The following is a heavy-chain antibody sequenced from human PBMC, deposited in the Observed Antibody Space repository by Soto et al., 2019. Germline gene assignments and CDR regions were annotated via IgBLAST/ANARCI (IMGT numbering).Heavy chain of an antibody. J-gene: IGHJ4*02. Sequence: GGSLRLSGAASVFTFRNYAIHWVRQGPGKGLEWVAVISRDGSHKYYLDSVKGRFTISRDNSKDTVNLLMNSLRDDDSAMYYCARSRNSAVADSFDFWGQGTLVPSPQ. D-gene: IGHD1-26*01. CDR2: ISRDGSHK. CDR1: VFTFRNYA. V-gene: IGHV3-30*04. CDR3: ARSRNSAVADSFDF.